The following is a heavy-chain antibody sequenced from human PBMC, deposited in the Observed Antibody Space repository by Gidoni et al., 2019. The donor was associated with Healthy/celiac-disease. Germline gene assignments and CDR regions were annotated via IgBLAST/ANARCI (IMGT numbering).Heavy chain of an antibody. D-gene: IGHD1-1*01. J-gene: IGHJ4*02. CDR3: AKDARREIREKGTFDY. Sequence: EVQLLESGGGLVQPGGSLRLSCAAPGFTCSSYAMSWVRQAPGKGLEWVSASSGSGGSTYYADSVKGRFTISRDNSKNTLYLQMNSLRAEDTAVYYCAKDARREIREKGTFDYWGQGTLVTVSS. V-gene: IGHV3-23*01. CDR1: GFTCSSYA. CDR2: SSGSGGST.